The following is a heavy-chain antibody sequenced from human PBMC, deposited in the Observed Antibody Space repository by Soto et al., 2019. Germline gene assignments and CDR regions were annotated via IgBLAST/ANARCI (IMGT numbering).Heavy chain of an antibody. Sequence: GGSLRLSCAASGFTFSSYSMNWFRQAPGKGLEWISYISSARTIYYADSVKGRFSISRDNAKNSLYLQMNSLRNEDTAVYYCASSRIAADGSAFDIWGHGTMVTVSS. CDR1: GFTFSSYS. V-gene: IGHV3-48*02. CDR2: ISSARTI. J-gene: IGHJ3*02. D-gene: IGHD6-13*01. CDR3: ASSRIAADGSAFDI.